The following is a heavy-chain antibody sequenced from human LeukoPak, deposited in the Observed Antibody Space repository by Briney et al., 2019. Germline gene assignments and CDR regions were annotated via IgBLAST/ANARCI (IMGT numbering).Heavy chain of an antibody. V-gene: IGHV3-23*01. CDR1: GFTFSNYA. CDR3: AKYCSGGNCYSGLY. Sequence: GGSLRLSCAASGFTFSNYAMTWVRQAPGKGLEWVSTFSSSGGSTYYADSVKGRFTISRDSSKNTLFLQMNSLRAEDTAVYYCAKYCSGGNCYSGLYWGQGTLVTVSS. CDR2: FSSSGGST. J-gene: IGHJ4*02. D-gene: IGHD2-15*01.